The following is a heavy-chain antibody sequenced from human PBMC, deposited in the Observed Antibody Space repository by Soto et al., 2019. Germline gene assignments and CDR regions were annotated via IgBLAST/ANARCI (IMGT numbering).Heavy chain of an antibody. J-gene: IGHJ4*02. Sequence: GGSLRLSCAASGFTFSSYSMNWVRQAPGKGLEWVSSISSSSSYIYYPDSVKGRFTISRDNAKNSLYLQMNSLRAEDTAVYYCARSPYYYDRSRYYYYWGQGTLVTVSS. CDR3: ARSPYYYDRSRYYYY. V-gene: IGHV3-21*01. CDR1: GFTFSSYS. CDR2: ISSSSSYI. D-gene: IGHD3-22*01.